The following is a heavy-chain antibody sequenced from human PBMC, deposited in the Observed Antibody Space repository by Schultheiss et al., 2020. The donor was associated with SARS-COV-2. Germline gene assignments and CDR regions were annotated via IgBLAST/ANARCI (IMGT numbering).Heavy chain of an antibody. D-gene: IGHD1-1*01. J-gene: IGHJ4*02. V-gene: IGHV3-52*01. CDR2: IKCDGSEK. CDR3: ARDKGLGQLGY. Sequence: GGSLRLSCAASGFTFSSSWMHWVCQAPEKGLEWVADIKCDGSEKYYVDSVKGRFTISRDNSKNTLYLQMNSLRAEDTAVYYCARDKGLGQLGYWGQGTLVTVSS. CDR1: GFTFSSSW.